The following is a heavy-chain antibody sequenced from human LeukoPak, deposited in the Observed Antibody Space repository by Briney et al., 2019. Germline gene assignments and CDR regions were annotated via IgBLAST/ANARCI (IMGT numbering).Heavy chain of an antibody. CDR2: INSDGSTT. CDR3: ARDQRFGEYYGMDV. V-gene: IGHV3-74*01. D-gene: IGHD3-10*01. Sequence: PGGSLRLSCAASGFTFSNYRMHWVRQAPGKGLVWVSRINSDGSTTSYADSVKGRFTISRDNAKNTLYLQMNSLRAEDTAVYYCARDQRFGEYYGMDVWGQGTTVTVSS. J-gene: IGHJ6*02. CDR1: GFTFSNYR.